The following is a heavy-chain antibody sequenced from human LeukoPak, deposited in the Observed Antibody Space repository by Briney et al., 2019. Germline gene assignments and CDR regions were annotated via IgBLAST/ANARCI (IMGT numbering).Heavy chain of an antibody. Sequence: PSQTLSLTCTVSGGSISSGDYYWSWIRQSPGKGLEWIGYIGSSGGTTNYSPSLKSRVMISVDTSKNQFSLQLSSVTAADTAVYFCGAILTAGTVDYWGQGILVTVSS. CDR1: GGSISSGDYY. J-gene: IGHJ4*02. CDR3: GAILTAGTVDY. D-gene: IGHD2-2*02. CDR2: IGSSGGTT. V-gene: IGHV4-30-4*01.